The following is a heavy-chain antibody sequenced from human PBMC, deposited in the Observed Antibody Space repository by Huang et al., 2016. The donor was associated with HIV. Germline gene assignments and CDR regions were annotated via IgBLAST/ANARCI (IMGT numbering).Heavy chain of an antibody. CDR1: GGSISSSSYY. Sequence: QLQLQESGPGLVKPSETLSLTCTVSGGSISSSSYYWGWIHQPPGKGLEWIGSIYHRGTTYYKPALKIRVTISVDTSRTQFSLKLSSVTAADTAVYYCAAHGRIVGIPAAPLRFDPWGQGTLVTVSS. CDR3: AAHGRIVGIPAAPLRFDP. V-gene: IGHV4-39*01. D-gene: IGHD6-13*01. J-gene: IGHJ5*02. CDR2: IYHRGTT.